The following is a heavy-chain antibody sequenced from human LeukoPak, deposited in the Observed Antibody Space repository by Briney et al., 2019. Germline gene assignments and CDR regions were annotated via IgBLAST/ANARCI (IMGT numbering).Heavy chain of an antibody. CDR1: GFTFSSYA. J-gene: IGHJ4*02. Sequence: GGSLRLSCAASGFTFSSYAMSWVRQTPRKGLEWVSGISGSGGSTYYADSVKGRFTISRDNSKNTLYLQMNSLRAEDTAIYYCAKMPVSYSSGWSTFDYWGQGTPVTVSS. CDR2: ISGSGGST. CDR3: AKMPVSYSSGWSTFDY. D-gene: IGHD6-19*01. V-gene: IGHV3-23*01.